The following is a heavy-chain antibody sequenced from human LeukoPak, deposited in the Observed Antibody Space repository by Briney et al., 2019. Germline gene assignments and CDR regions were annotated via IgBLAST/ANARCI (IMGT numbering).Heavy chain of an antibody. CDR1: GGSITSYY. D-gene: IGHD3-22*01. Sequence: SETLSLTCSVSGGSITSYYWSWIRQPPGKGLEWIGHVSDSGRTNYSPSLRSRVSISVDTSKNQFSLKLNSVTAADTAVYYCARHYYDSSGYYDQGYMDVWGKGTTVTVSS. CDR2: VSDSGRT. J-gene: IGHJ6*03. V-gene: IGHV4-59*08. CDR3: ARHYYDSSGYYDQGYMDV.